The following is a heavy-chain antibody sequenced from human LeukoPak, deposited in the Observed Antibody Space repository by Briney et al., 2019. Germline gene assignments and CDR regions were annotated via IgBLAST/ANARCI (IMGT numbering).Heavy chain of an antibody. CDR2: IYYSGGT. J-gene: IGHJ3*02. Sequence: SQTLSLTCTVSGGSISSGGYYWSWIRQHPGKGLEWIGYIYYSGGTYYNPSLKSQVTISVDTSKNQFSLKLSSVTAADTAVYYCARESIAAAGRAFDIWGQGTMVTVSS. CDR3: ARESIAAAGRAFDI. CDR1: GGSISSGGYY. V-gene: IGHV4-31*01. D-gene: IGHD6-13*01.